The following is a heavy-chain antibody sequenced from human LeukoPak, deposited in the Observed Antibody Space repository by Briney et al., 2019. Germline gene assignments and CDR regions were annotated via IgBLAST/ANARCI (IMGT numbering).Heavy chain of an antibody. CDR2: IIPIFCTA. V-gene: IGHV1-69*05. D-gene: IGHD3-16*02. Sequence: SVKVSCKASGGTFSSYAISWVRQAPGQGLEWMGRIIPIFCTANYAQKFQGRVTITTDESTSTAYMELSSLRSEDTAVYYCASTPTYVWGSYRYWDYFDYWGQGTLVTVSS. J-gene: IGHJ4*02. CDR1: GGTFSSYA. CDR3: ASTPTYVWGSYRYWDYFDY.